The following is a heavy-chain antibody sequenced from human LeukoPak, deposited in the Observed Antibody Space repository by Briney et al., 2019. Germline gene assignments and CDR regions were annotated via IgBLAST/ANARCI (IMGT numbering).Heavy chain of an antibody. Sequence: PGGSLRLSCAGSGFTFSSDSMNWVRQAPGKGLEWVSYIRSISSTIYYADSVKGRFTISSDNAKNSLYLQMDSLRDEDTAVYYCARDKDYAFDYWGQGTLVTVSS. CDR2: IRSISSTI. J-gene: IGHJ4*02. D-gene: IGHD4-17*01. CDR1: GFTFSSDS. V-gene: IGHV3-48*02. CDR3: ARDKDYAFDY.